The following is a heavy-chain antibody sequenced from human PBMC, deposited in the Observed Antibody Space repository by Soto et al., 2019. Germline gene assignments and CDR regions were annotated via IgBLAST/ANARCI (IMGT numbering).Heavy chain of an antibody. J-gene: IGHJ6*02. D-gene: IGHD2-2*01. CDR3: AKDLYCISTSCSYGMDV. CDR2: MNPNSGNT. CDR1: GYTFTNFG. V-gene: IGHV1-8*01. Sequence: GASVKVSCKASGYTFTNFGISWVRQATGQGLEWMGRMNPNSGNTSYAQKFQGRVTMTRNTSTSTVYMELSSLRAEDTAVYYCAKDLYCISTSCSYGMDVWGQGTTVTVSS.